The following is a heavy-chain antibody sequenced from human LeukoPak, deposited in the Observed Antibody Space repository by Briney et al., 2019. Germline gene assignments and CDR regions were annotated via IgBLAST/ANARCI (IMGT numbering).Heavy chain of an antibody. D-gene: IGHD4-17*01. CDR2: ISWNSGSI. Sequence: GGSLRLSCAASGFTFDDYAMHWVRQAPGKGLEWVSGISWNSGSIGYADSVKGRFTISRDNAKNSLYLQMNSLRAEDTALYYCARVYSPGSPVTTSFDYWGQGTLVTVSS. CDR3: ARVYSPGSPVTTSFDY. V-gene: IGHV3-9*01. J-gene: IGHJ4*02. CDR1: GFTFDDYA.